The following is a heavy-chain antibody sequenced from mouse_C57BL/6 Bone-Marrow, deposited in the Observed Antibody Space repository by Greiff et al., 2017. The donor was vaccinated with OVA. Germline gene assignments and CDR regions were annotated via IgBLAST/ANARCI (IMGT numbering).Heavy chain of an antibody. J-gene: IGHJ2*01. CDR2: IDPSDSYT. CDR3: ARDGHGSSYDY. Sequence: VQLQQPGAELVMPGASVKLSCKASGYTFTSYWMHWVKQRPGQGLEWIGEIDPSDSYTNYNQKLKGKSTLTVDKSSSTAYMQLSSLTSEDSAVYYCARDGHGSSYDYWGQGTTLTVSS. D-gene: IGHD1-1*01. V-gene: IGHV1-69*01. CDR1: GYTFTSYW.